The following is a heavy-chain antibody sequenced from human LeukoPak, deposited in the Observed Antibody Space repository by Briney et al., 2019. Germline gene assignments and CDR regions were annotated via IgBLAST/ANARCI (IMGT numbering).Heavy chain of an antibody. CDR2: LYYSGSA. V-gene: IGHV4-39*07. Sequence: SETLSLTCTVSGGSLSSNNYYWGWIRQPPGKGLEWIGSLYYSGSAYYNPSLKSRVTISVDASKNQFSLKLSSVTAADTAVYYCAREGPGSSGYYYYFDYWGQGTLVTVSS. CDR3: AREGPGSSGYYYYFDY. J-gene: IGHJ4*02. CDR1: GGSLSSNNYY. D-gene: IGHD3-22*01.